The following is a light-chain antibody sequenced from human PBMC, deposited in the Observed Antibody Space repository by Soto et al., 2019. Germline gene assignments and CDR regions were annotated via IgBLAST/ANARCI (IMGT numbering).Light chain of an antibody. CDR3: QQYYSTPLA. V-gene: IGKV4-1*01. CDR1: QSVLYSSNNKNY. J-gene: IGKJ1*01. CDR2: WAS. Sequence: DIVMTQSPDSLAVSLGERATINCKSSQSVLYSSNNKNYLAWYQQKPRQPPKLLIYWASTRESGVPDRFSGSGSGTDFTLTISSLQAEDVAVYYCQQYYSTPLAFGQETKVEIK.